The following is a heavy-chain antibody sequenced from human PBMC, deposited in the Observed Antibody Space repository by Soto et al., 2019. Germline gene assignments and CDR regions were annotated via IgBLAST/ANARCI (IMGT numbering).Heavy chain of an antibody. D-gene: IGHD2-2*01. CDR3: ASDIVVVPAAKAYYYYGMDV. CDR1: GYSFTNYW. V-gene: IGHV5-10-1*01. Sequence: GESLKISCKGSGYSFTNYWISWVRQMPGKGLEWMGRIDPSDSYTNYSPSFQGHVTISADKSISTAYLQWSSLKASDTAMYYCASDIVVVPAAKAYYYYGMDVWGQGTTVTVSS. CDR2: IDPSDSYT. J-gene: IGHJ6*02.